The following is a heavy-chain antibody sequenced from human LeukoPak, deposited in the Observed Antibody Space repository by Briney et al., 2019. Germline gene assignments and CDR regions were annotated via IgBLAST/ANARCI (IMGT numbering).Heavy chain of an antibody. V-gene: IGHV1-8*01. Sequence: GASVKVSRKASGYTFTSSDINWVRQATGQGLEWMGWMSPNSGNTGYAQKFQGRVTMTRDTSISTAYMELSSLRSEDTAVYYCATYSASSGRGVAPWGQGTLVTVSS. J-gene: IGHJ5*02. CDR2: MSPNSGNT. CDR1: GYTFTSSD. D-gene: IGHD1-26*01. CDR3: ATYSASSGRGVAP.